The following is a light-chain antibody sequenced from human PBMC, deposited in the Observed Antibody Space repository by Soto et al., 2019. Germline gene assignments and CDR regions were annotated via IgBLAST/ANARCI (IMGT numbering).Light chain of an antibody. J-gene: IGKJ2*01. Sequence: EIVLTQSPGTLSLSPGERDTLSCRASQSVSSSYLAWYQHKPGQAPRLVIYGASSRATGIPDRFSGSGSGTDFTLTISRLEPEDFAVYYCQQYGRSPHTFGQGTKLEIK. CDR1: QSVSSSY. CDR3: QQYGRSPHT. CDR2: GAS. V-gene: IGKV3-20*01.